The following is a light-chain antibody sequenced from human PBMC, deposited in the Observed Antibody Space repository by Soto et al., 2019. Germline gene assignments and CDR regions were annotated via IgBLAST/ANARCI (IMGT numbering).Light chain of an antibody. CDR3: VAWDDSLNGYVV. V-gene: IGLV1-44*01. CDR1: SSNIGSNT. J-gene: IGLJ2*01. Sequence: QSVVTQPPSESGTPGQRVNISCSGSSSNIGSNTVNWYQQLPGTAPKLVIYSNNQRPSGVPDRFSGSKSGTSASLAISGLQSEDEADYYCVAWDDSLNGYVVFGGGTKVTVL. CDR2: SNN.